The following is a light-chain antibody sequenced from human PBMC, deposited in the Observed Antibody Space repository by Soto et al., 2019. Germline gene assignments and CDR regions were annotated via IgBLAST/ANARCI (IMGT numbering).Light chain of an antibody. CDR3: QQVNVYPST. CDR2: DAS. V-gene: IGKV1-5*01. Sequence: DIQMTQSPATLSASVGYRVTITCRASRSITSWLTWYQQKPGKAPNLLIYDASTLHSGVPSRFSGGGSGTDFTLTISSLQPEDFATYYCQQVNVYPSTFGGGTKVDIK. CDR1: RSITSW. J-gene: IGKJ4*01.